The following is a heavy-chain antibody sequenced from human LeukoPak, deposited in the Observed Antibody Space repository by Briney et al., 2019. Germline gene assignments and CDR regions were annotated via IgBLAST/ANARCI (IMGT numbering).Heavy chain of an antibody. Sequence: SETLSLTCTVSGGSVSSYYWSWIRQPPGKRLEWIGYIYYSGSTNYNPSLKSRVTISVDTSKNQFSLKLSSVTAADTAVYYCARDSSGWYRWFDPWGQGTLVTVSS. J-gene: IGHJ5*02. CDR2: IYYSGST. V-gene: IGHV4-59*02. CDR1: GGSVSSYY. CDR3: ARDSSGWYRWFDP. D-gene: IGHD6-19*01.